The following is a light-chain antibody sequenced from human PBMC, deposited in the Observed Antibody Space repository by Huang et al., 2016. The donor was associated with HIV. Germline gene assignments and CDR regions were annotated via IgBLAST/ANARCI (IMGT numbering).Light chain of an antibody. CDR1: QGISSY. J-gene: IGKJ1*01. CDR2: AAS. CDR3: QQLNSYPWT. Sequence: QLTQSPSSLSASVGDRVTITFRASQGISSYLAWYQQKPGKAPKLLIYAASTLQSGVPSRFSGSGSGTDITLTISSLQPEDFATYYCQQLNSYPWTFGQGTKVEIK. V-gene: IGKV1-9*01.